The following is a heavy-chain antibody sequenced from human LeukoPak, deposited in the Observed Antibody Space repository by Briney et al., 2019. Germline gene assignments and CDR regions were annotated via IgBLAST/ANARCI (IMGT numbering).Heavy chain of an antibody. CDR1: GFTFSSYG. D-gene: IGHD5-18*01. Sequence: PGGSLRLSCAASGFTFSSYGMHWVRQAPGKGLEWVAVIWYDGSNKYYADSVKGRFTISRDNSKNTLYLQMNSLRAEDTAVYYCARGAKRGYSYGYLGYWGQGTLVTVSS. V-gene: IGHV3-33*01. CDR3: ARGAKRGYSYGYLGY. CDR2: IWYDGSNK. J-gene: IGHJ4*02.